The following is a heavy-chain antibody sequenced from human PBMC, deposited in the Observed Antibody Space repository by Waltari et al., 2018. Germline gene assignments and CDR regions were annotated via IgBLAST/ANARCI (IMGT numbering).Heavy chain of an antibody. J-gene: IGHJ4*02. V-gene: IGHV4-59*01. CDR2: IYYSGST. CDR1: GGSISSYY. D-gene: IGHD3-3*01. CDR3: ASTPYDFWSGYFDY. Sequence: QVQLQESGPGLVKPSETLSLTCTVPGGSISSYYWSWIRQPPGKGLEWIGYIYYSGSTNYNPSLKSRVTISVDTSKNQFSLKLSSVTAADTAVYYCASTPYDFWSGYFDYWGQGTLVTVSS.